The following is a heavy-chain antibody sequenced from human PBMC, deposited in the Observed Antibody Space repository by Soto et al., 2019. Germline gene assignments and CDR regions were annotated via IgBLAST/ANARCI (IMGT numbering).Heavy chain of an antibody. J-gene: IGHJ6*02. CDR3: SREHEEVPVQPYHGLDV. CDR1: SFTFSPYA. V-gene: IGHV3-48*03. CDR2: ISGTGNRI. Sequence: LILSCPVSSFTFSPYAMSWVRQSPGKGLEWVSAISGTGNRIYYAESVKGRFTVSSDNAKSSLFLQLNSLRAEGPADYYFSREHEEVPVQPYHGLDVWGHGTTVTVSS.